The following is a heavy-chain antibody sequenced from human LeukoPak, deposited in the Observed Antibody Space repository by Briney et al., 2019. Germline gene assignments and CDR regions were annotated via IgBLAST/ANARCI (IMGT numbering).Heavy chain of an antibody. CDR1: GGSISSGGYS. CDR2: IYHSGST. CDR3: ARAGDGTDWYFDL. J-gene: IGHJ2*01. V-gene: IGHV4-30-2*01. D-gene: IGHD7-27*01. Sequence: SETLSLTCAVSGGSISSGGYSWSWIRQPPGKGLEWIGYIYHSGSTYYNPSLKSRVTISVDRSKNQFSLKPSSVTAADTAVYYCARAGDGTDWYFDLWGRGTLVTVSS.